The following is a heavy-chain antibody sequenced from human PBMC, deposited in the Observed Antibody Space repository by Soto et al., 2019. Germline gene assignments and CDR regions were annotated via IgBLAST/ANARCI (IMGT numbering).Heavy chain of an antibody. CDR1: GGSISSYY. D-gene: IGHD3-3*01. J-gene: IGHJ6*03. V-gene: IGHV4-59*01. Sequence: SETLSLTCTVSGGSISSYYWSWIRQPPGKGLEWIGYIYYSGSTNYNPSLKSRVTISVDTSKNQFSLKLSSVTAADTAVYYCARGNYDFWSGYLGAAYYYYYMDVWGKGTTVTVSS. CDR3: ARGNYDFWSGYLGAAYYYYYMDV. CDR2: IYYSGST.